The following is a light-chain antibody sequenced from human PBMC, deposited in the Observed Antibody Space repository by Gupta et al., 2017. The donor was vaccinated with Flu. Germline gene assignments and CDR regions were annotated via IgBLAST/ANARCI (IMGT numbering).Light chain of an antibody. J-gene: IGLJ3*02. CDR2: SGD. CDR3: AAWDDSLSGWM. CDR1: DYNVGINN. Sequence: SDYNVGINNVHWYQQLPGAAPRLVMYSGDQRPSGVPDRFSGSRSGTSAALAISGLRSEDEADYYCAAWDDSLSGWMFGGGTKLTVL. V-gene: IGLV1-47*01.